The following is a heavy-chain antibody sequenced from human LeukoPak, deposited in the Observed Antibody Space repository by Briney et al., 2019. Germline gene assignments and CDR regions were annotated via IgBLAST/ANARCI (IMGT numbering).Heavy chain of an antibody. J-gene: IGHJ4*02. CDR2: INPNGGRT. V-gene: IGHV1-46*01. D-gene: IGHD6-19*01. CDR1: GYTFTSYG. CDR3: ARDLAESSGCYDV. Sequence: ASVKVSCKASGYTFTSYGISWVRQAPGQGLEWMGMINPNGGRTNYAQRFQGRVTMTRDTSTSTVDMELSSLRSEDTALYYCARDLAESSGCYDVWGQGSLVTVSS.